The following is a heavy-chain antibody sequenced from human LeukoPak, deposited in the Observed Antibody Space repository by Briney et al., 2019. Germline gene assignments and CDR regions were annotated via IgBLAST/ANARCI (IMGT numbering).Heavy chain of an antibody. V-gene: IGHV1-24*01. Sequence: ASVKVSCKVSGYTLTELSMHWVRQAPRKGLEWMGGFDPEDGETIYAQKFQGRVTMTEDTSTDTAYMELSSLRSEDTAVYYCATGLLPYDSSGYPIFDIWGQGTMVTVSS. D-gene: IGHD3-22*01. CDR2: FDPEDGET. J-gene: IGHJ3*02. CDR3: ATGLLPYDSSGYPIFDI. CDR1: GYTLTELS.